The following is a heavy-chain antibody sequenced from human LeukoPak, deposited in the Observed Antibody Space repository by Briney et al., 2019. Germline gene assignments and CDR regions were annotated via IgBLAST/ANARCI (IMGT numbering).Heavy chain of an antibody. CDR3: AGRGKRVHYDVGYFDY. Sequence: PGGSLRLSCAASEFTVSSNYMSWVRQAPGKGLEWVSVIYSGGSTYYADSVKGRFTISRDNSKNTLYLQMNSLRAEDTAVYYCAGRGKRVHYDVGYFDYWGQGTLVTVSS. CDR1: EFTVSSNY. V-gene: IGHV3-66*04. D-gene: IGHD3-22*01. CDR2: IYSGGST. J-gene: IGHJ4*02.